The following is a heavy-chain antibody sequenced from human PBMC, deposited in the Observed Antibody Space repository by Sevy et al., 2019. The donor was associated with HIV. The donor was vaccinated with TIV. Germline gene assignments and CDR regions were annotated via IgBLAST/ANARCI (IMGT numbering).Heavy chain of an antibody. CDR1: GFTFSSYS. V-gene: IGHV3-48*01. Sequence: GGSLRLSCAASGFTFSSYSMNWVRQAPGKGLEWVSYISSSSSTIYYADSVKGRFTISRDNAKNLLYLQMNSLRAEDAAVYYCAGVGIVVGGAFDIWGQGTMVTVSS. CDR2: ISSSSSTI. D-gene: IGHD2-15*01. CDR3: AGVGIVVGGAFDI. J-gene: IGHJ3*02.